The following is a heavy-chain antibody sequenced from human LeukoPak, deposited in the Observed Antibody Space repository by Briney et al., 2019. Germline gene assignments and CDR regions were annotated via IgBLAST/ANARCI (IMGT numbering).Heavy chain of an antibody. CDR3: ASFHYYGSGAYYLSY. V-gene: IGHV3-23*01. J-gene: IGHJ4*02. CDR1: GFTLSSYA. D-gene: IGHD3-10*01. Sequence: PGGSLRLSCAASGFTLSSYAMTWVRQAPGKGLEWVSDIGDSGATTYYADSVKGRFTISRDNSKNTLYLRMSSLRAEDTAVYFCASFHYYGSGAYYLSYWGQGTLVTVSS. CDR2: IGDSGATT.